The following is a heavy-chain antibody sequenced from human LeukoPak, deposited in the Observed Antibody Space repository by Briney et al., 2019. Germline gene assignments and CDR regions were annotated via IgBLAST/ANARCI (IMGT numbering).Heavy chain of an antibody. CDR3: ARGGVPGGFYGSFDY. V-gene: IGHV4-59*01. Sequence: SETLSLTCTVSGGSISTYYWSWMRQPPGRGLEWSGYIYYSGSTNHNPSLQSRVTVSVDASKNQFSLKLNSVTAADTAVYYCARGGVPGGFYGSFDYWGQGTLVSVSS. D-gene: IGHD3-3*01. CDR2: IYYSGST. J-gene: IGHJ4*02. CDR1: GGSISTYY.